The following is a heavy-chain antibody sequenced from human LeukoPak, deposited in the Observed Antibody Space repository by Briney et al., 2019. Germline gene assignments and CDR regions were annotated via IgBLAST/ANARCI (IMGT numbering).Heavy chain of an antibody. CDR1: GDSISSSKKY. CDR3: ARVGQLAFDY. D-gene: IGHD2-2*01. Sequence: SETLSLTCTVSGDSISSSKKYWGWVRQPPGKGLEWIGSIYYSGNTYYNPSLKSRVTILVDTSKNQFSLKLSSVTAADTAVYYCARVGQLAFDYWGQGTLVTVSS. J-gene: IGHJ4*02. CDR2: IYYSGNT. V-gene: IGHV4-39*07.